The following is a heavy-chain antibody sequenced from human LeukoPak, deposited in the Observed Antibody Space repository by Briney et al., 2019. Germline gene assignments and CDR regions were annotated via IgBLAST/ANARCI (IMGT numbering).Heavy chain of an antibody. V-gene: IGHV3-30*02. Sequence: GGSLRLSCAASGFTFDSYGMHWVRQAPGKGLDWVAFIRYDGSIKHYADSVKGRFTISRDNSKNTVSLQMNSLRPEDTAVYYCGKGSSTSGCPDYWGQGTLVTVSS. D-gene: IGHD6-19*01. CDR2: IRYDGSIK. CDR3: GKGSSTSGCPDY. CDR1: GFTFDSYG. J-gene: IGHJ4*02.